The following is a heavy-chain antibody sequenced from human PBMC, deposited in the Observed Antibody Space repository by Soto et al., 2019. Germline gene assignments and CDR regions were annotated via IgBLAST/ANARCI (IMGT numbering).Heavy chain of an antibody. Sequence: GGFLRLSCAASGFTVSSNYMSWVRQAPGKGLEWVSVIYSGGTIYYADSVKGRFTISRDNAKNSLYLQMNSLRAEDTAVYYCARDYSSYGPFDYWGQGTLVTVSS. CDR2: IYSGGTI. D-gene: IGHD5-18*01. V-gene: IGHV3-66*01. CDR3: ARDYSSYGPFDY. CDR1: GFTVSSNY. J-gene: IGHJ4*02.